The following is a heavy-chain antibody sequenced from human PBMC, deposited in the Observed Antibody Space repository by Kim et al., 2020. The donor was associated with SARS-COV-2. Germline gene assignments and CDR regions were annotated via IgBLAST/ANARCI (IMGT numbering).Heavy chain of an antibody. V-gene: IGHV4-39*01. CDR2: TGYSGTT. CDR1: GGSISSSSYD. J-gene: IGHJ6*03. D-gene: IGHD6-19*01. Sequence: SETLSLTCTVPGGSISSSSYDWGWIRQPPGKGPEWIVSTGYSGTTYYNPSLKNRVTISVDTSKDQFSLILSSVTAADTAVYYCARRAVAGWYIDVWGKGTTVTVS. CDR3: ARRAVAGWYIDV.